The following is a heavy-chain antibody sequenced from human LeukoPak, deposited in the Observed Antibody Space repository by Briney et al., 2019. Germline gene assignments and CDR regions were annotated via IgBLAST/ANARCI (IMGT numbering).Heavy chain of an antibody. CDR2: IIPSGGST. V-gene: IGHV1-46*01. J-gene: IGHJ4*02. D-gene: IGHD3-22*01. Sequence: GASVKVSCKASGYTFINYNIHWVRQAPGQGLEWMGIIIPSGGSTIYAQKFRGRVTMTRDTSTSTVYMELRSLRSDGTAVYYCARDDYYDSSGDRDYWGQGTLVTVSS. CDR1: GYTFINYN. CDR3: ARDDYYDSSGDRDY.